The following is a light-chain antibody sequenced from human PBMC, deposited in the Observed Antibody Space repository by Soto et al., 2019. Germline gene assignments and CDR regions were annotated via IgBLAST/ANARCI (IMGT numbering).Light chain of an antibody. CDR3: TSYATGSAYV. CDR1: SSDVGGYNR. Sequence: HSALTQPPSVSGSPGQSVTISCTGTSSDVGGYNRVSWYQQPPGKAPKLLIYDVSNRPSGGSTRFSGSKSGNTASLTISGLQAEDDADYYCTSYATGSAYVFGPGTKLTVL. J-gene: IGLJ1*01. CDR2: DVS. V-gene: IGLV2-18*02.